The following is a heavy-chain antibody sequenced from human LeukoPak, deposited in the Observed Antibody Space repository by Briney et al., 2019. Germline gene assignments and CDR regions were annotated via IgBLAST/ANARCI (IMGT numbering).Heavy chain of an antibody. V-gene: IGHV3-74*01. Sequence: GGSLRLSCAVSGFTFSRHWRYWVRQAPGKGLVGVSRIANDASDTTYAASVKGRFTISRDNAKNTVYLQMDSLRADDTAVYYRARDVGNAILASWGQGTLVAASS. CDR2: IANDASDT. D-gene: IGHD2-15*01. J-gene: IGHJ4*02. CDR1: GFTFSRHW. CDR3: ARDVGNAILAS.